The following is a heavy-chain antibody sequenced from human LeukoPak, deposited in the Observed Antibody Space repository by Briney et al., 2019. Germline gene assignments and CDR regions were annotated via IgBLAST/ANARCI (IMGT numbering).Heavy chain of an antibody. V-gene: IGHV4-4*07. Sequence: SETLCLTCTVSGGSLSTYYWNWIRQPAGKGLEWIWRIYTSGRTNYNPCLKRRVTMSVDTSKNKFARLLSYVTAADTAVYYCARCSGNGYDYSWFDPWGQETLVTVSS. J-gene: IGHJ5*02. D-gene: IGHD5-12*01. CDR2: IYTSGRT. CDR1: GGSLSTYY. CDR3: ARCSGNGYDYSWFDP.